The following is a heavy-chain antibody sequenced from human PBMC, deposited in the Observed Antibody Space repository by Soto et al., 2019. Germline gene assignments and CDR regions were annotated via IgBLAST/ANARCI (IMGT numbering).Heavy chain of an antibody. Sequence: QVQLVQSGAELKKPGASVKVSCKASGYTFRNYGINWVRQAPGQGLEWMGWISAYNGNTKYAQKFTGRVTMATDTPTSTAYMELRSLKSVYTAVYYCARDGRQFFPNSANFDVWGQWTTVTVSA. V-gene: IGHV1-18*01. CDR3: ARDGRQFFPNSANFDV. CDR1: GYTFRNYG. J-gene: IGHJ3*01. D-gene: IGHD2-15*01. CDR2: ISAYNGNT.